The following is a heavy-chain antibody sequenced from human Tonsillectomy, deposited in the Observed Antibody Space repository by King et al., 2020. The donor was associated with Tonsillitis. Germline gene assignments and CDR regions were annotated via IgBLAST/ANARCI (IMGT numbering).Heavy chain of an antibody. CDR3: VKRGGSGRGAFDI. CDR1: GFTFSTYA. J-gene: IGHJ3*02. D-gene: IGHD6-19*01. Sequence: VQLVESGGGLVQPGGSLRLSCAASGFTFSTYAMNWVRQAPGKGLEWVSTISGSGDNTYYADSMTGRFTISRDNSKNTLFLQTDSLRVDDTALYYCVKRGGSGRGAFDIWGQGTLVTVSS. V-gene: IGHV3-23*04. CDR2: ISGSGDNT.